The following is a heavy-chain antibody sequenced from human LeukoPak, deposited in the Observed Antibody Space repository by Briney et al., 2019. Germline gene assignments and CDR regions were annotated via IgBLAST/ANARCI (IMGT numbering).Heavy chain of an antibody. CDR2: IPYSGRT. CDR3: ARYLCSGGTCYGFDY. CDR1: GGSISSYY. J-gene: IGHJ4*02. V-gene: IGHV4-59*01. Sequence: KPSETQSLSCTVSGGSISSYYWSWIRQPPGKGLEWVGFIPYSGRTSYNPSLKSRVTISVDTSKNEFSLKLTSVTVADTAVYYCARYLCSGGTCYGFDYWGQGTPITVSS. D-gene: IGHD2-15*01.